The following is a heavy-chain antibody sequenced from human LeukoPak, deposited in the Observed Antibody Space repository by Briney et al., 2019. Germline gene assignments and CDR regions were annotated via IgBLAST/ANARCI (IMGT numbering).Heavy chain of an antibody. CDR3: ARDLRLRGPTGGY. Sequence: GGSLRLSCAASGFTFSHSWMNWVRQAPGKGLEWVSYISSSSSTIYYADSVKGRFTISRDNAKNSLYLQMNSLRDEDTAVYYCARDLRLRGPTGGYWGQGTLVTVSS. CDR1: GFTFSHSW. J-gene: IGHJ4*02. V-gene: IGHV3-48*02. D-gene: IGHD4-17*01. CDR2: ISSSSSTI.